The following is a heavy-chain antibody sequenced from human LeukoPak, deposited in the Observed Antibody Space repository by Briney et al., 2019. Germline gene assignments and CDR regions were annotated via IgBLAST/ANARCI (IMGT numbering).Heavy chain of an antibody. CDR3: TELGITMIGGA. J-gene: IGHJ6*04. CDR1: GFTFSSYE. D-gene: IGHD3-10*02. V-gene: IGHV3-48*03. Sequence: GGSLRLSCAASGFTFSSYEMNWVRQAPGKGLEWVSYISSSGSTIYYADSVKGRFTISRDNAKNSLYLQMNSLRAEDTAVYYCTELGITMIGGAWGKGTTVTISS. CDR2: ISSSGSTI.